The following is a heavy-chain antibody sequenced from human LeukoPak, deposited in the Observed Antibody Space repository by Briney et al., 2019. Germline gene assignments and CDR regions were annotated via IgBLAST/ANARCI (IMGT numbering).Heavy chain of an antibody. CDR2: INHSGST. J-gene: IGHJ3*01. V-gene: IGHV4-34*01. Sequence: KPSETLSLTCAVYGESFSDYYWSWIRQPPGKGLEWIGEINHSGSTNYNPSLKSRVTISVDTSKNQFSLKLKSVTAADTAVYYCARDRGSGDSFDLWGQGAMVTVSS. CDR1: GESFSDYY. D-gene: IGHD6-19*01. CDR3: ARDRGSGDSFDL.